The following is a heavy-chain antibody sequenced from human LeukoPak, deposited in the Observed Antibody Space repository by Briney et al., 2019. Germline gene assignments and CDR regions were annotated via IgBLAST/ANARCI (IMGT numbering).Heavy chain of an antibody. CDR2: INPNSGGT. V-gene: IGHV1-2*02. CDR3: ARDRQQPAGWFDP. CDR1: GYTFTSYG. Sequence: GASVKVSCKASGYTFTSYGISWVRQAPGQGLEWMGWINPNSGGTNYAQKFQGRVTMTRDTSISTAYMELSRLRSDDTAVYYCARDRQQPAGWFDPWGQGTLVTVSS. J-gene: IGHJ5*02. D-gene: IGHD6-13*01.